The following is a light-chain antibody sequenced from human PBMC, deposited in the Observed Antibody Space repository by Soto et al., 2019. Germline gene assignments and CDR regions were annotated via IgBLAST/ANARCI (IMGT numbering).Light chain of an antibody. Sequence: DIQMTQSPSTLSASVGDRVTITCRASQSISSWLAWYQQKPGKAPKLLIYDASSLESGVPSRFSGSGSGTEFTLTISNLQPDDFATYYCQEYNSYPGTFGQGTKVEIK. V-gene: IGKV1-5*01. CDR1: QSISSW. CDR2: DAS. CDR3: QEYNSYPGT. J-gene: IGKJ1*01.